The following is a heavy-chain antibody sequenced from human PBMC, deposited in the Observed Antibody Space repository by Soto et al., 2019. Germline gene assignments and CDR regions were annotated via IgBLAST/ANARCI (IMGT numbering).Heavy chain of an antibody. J-gene: IGHJ4*02. CDR2: INAGNGNT. CDR1: GYTFTSYA. Sequence: QVQLVQSGAEEKKLGASVKVSCKASGYTFTSYAMHWVRQAPGQRLEWMGWINAGNGNTKYSQKFQGRVTITRDTSASTAYMELSSLRSEDTAVYYCATSIVVVTALDYWGQGTLVTVSS. V-gene: IGHV1-3*05. D-gene: IGHD2-21*02. CDR3: ATSIVVVTALDY.